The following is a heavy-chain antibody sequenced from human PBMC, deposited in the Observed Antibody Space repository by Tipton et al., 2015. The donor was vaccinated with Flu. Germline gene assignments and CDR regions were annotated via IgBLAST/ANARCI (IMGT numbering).Heavy chain of an antibody. CDR3: ARDYGGHIYY. CDR1: GGSFSGYY. Sequence: TLSLTCAVYGGSFSGYYWSWIRQPPGKGLEWIGEINHSGSTNYNPSLKSRVTISVDTSKNQFSLKLSSVTAADTVVYYCARDYGGHIYYWGQGTLVTVSS. CDR2: INHSGST. J-gene: IGHJ4*02. V-gene: IGHV4-34*01. D-gene: IGHD2-21*01.